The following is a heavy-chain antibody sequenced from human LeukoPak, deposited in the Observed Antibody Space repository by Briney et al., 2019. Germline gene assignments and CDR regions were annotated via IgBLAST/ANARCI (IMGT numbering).Heavy chain of an antibody. D-gene: IGHD2-21*01. CDR1: GFTFSSYA. J-gene: IGHJ3*02. Sequence: GGSLRLSCAASGFTFSSYAMSWVRQAPGKGLEWVSGISWNSGSIGYADSVKGRFTISRDNAKNSLYLQMNSLRAEDTALYYCAKDIGPTVGMMLLGAFDIWGQGTMVTVSS. CDR3: AKDIGPTVGMMLLGAFDI. CDR2: ISWNSGSI. V-gene: IGHV3-9*01.